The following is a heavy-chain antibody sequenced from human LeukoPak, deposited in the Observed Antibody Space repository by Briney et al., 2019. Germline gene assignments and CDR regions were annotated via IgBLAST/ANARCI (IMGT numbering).Heavy chain of an antibody. Sequence: PGGSLRLSCAASGFTFSTYWMHWVRQAPGTGLVWVSRISSDGTNTYYADSVKGRFSISRDNAKNTLYLQMNSLRAEDTAVYYCARVYYYYCMDVWGKGTTVAVSS. CDR3: ARVYYYYCMDV. V-gene: IGHV3-74*01. CDR2: ISSDGTNT. J-gene: IGHJ6*03. CDR1: GFTFSTYW.